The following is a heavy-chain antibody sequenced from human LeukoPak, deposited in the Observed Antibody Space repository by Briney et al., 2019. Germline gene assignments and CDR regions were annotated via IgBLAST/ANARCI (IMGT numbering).Heavy chain of an antibody. CDR1: GFTVSSNY. V-gene: IGHV3-53*01. Sequence: GGSLRLSCAASGFTVSSNYMSWVRQAPGKGLEWVSVIYSGGSTYYADSVKGRFTISRDNSKNTLYLQMNSLRVEDTAVYYCAREIDPVEYSSSSQDTTYGMDVWGQGTTVTVSS. CDR2: IYSGGST. J-gene: IGHJ6*02. CDR3: AREIDPVEYSSSSQDTTYGMDV. D-gene: IGHD6-6*01.